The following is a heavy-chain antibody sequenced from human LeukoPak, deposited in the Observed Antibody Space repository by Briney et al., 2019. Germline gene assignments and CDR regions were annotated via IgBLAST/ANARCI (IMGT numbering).Heavy chain of an antibody. V-gene: IGHV4-59*12. CDR3: ATTGIVGAISRQYYFDY. CDR2: IYYSGGT. CDR1: GGSISSYY. Sequence: PSETLSLTCTVSGGSISSYYWSWIRQPPGKGLEWIGYIYYSGGTNYNPSLKSRVTISVDTSKNQFSLKLSSVTAADTAVYYCATTGIVGAISRQYYFDYWGQGTLVTVSS. J-gene: IGHJ4*02. D-gene: IGHD1-26*01.